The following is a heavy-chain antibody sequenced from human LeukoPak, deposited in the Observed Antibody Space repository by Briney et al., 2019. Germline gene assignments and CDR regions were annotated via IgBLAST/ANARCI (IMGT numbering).Heavy chain of an antibody. CDR2: ISGSNSCI. Sequence: GGSLRLSCAASGFTFSSYSMNWVRQAPGKGLEWVSSISGSNSCIYYADSMKGRFTISRDNAKDSLYLQMNSLRAEDTAVYYCARGADIVATGFDYWGQGTLVTVSS. CDR1: GFTFSSYS. V-gene: IGHV3-21*01. J-gene: IGHJ4*02. D-gene: IGHD5-12*01. CDR3: ARGADIVATGFDY.